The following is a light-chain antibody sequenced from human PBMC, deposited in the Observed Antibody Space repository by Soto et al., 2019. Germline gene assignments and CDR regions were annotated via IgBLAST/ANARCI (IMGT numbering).Light chain of an antibody. Sequence: DIQMTQSPSSLSASVGDRVTINCRASQSISNYLHWYQHKPGRAPKLLIYAASRLQAGVPSRFSGSGSGTDFTLTISSLQPEDFGTYYCQQDYGTPFTFGPGTKVDIK. CDR2: AAS. V-gene: IGKV1-39*01. J-gene: IGKJ3*01. CDR3: QQDYGTPFT. CDR1: QSISNY.